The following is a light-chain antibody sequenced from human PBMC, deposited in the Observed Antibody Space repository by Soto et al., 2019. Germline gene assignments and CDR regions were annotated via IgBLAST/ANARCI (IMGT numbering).Light chain of an antibody. J-gene: IGKJ4*01. CDR2: ATS. Sequence: AIEMTQSPSSLSASVGDRVTITCRASQGIGSDLAWYQQRPGRAPKLLIYATSSLQNGVPSRFSGSGSGTDFTLTINSLQPEDFGTSYCLQDHSYLTFGGGTKVAIK. V-gene: IGKV1-6*01. CDR1: QGIGSD. CDR3: LQDHSYLT.